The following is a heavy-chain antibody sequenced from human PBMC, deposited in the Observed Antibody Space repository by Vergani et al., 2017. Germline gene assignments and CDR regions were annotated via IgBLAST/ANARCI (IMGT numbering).Heavy chain of an antibody. CDR2: INQDGSEK. V-gene: IGHV3-7*01. CDR3: ARDSFLWFGEGIDC. J-gene: IGHJ4*02. Sequence: VELVESGGGLVQPGGSLRLSCATSGFTFSNFYMSWVRQAPGKWLEWVANINQDGSEKYFVDSVKGRFTISRDNARSSLYLQMNSLRAEDTAVYYCARDSFLWFGEGIDCWGQGTLLTVSS. CDR1: GFTFSNFY. D-gene: IGHD3-10*01.